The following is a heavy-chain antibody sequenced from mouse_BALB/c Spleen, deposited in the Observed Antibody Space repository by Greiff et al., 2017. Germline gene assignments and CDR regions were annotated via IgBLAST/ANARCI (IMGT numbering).Heavy chain of an antibody. CDR3: ATYGSRPCFDY. D-gene: IGHD1-1*01. J-gene: IGHJ2*01. V-gene: IGHV3-2*02. CDR2: ISYSGST. CDR1: GYSITSDYA. Sequence: EVKLMESGPGLVKPSQSLSLTCTVTGYSITSDYAWNWIRQFPGNKLEWMVYISYSGSTSYNPSLKSRIFITRDTSKNQFFLQLNSVTTEDTATYYCATYGSRPCFDYWGQGTTLTVSA.